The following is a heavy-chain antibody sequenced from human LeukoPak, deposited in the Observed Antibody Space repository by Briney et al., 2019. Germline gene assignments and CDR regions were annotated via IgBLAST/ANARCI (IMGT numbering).Heavy chain of an antibody. D-gene: IGHD2-2*01. J-gene: IGHJ6*03. Sequence: SGGSLRLSCAASGFTFSSYAMSWVRQAPGQGLEWVSALSGSGGSTYYADSVKGRFTISRDNSKNTLYLQMNSLRAEDTAVYYCAKRGYCSSTSCSVGYYYYMDVWAKGPRSPSP. CDR2: LSGSGGST. V-gene: IGHV3-23*01. CDR1: GFTFSSYA. CDR3: AKRGYCSSTSCSVGYYYYMDV.